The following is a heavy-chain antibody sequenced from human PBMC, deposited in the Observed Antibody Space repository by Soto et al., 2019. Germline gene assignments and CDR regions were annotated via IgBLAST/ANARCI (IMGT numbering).Heavy chain of an antibody. J-gene: IGHJ4*02. CDR3: AKVVVGVWVFDY. V-gene: IGHV3-23*01. Sequence: EVQLLESGGGLVQPGGSPRLSCAASGFAFSTNAMSWVRQAPGKGLEWVSAISGSGGTTYYADSVKGRFTISRDNSKNTLFLQMNSMRAEDTAVYYCAKVVVGVWVFDYWGQGTLVTVSS. D-gene: IGHD1-26*01. CDR1: GFAFSTNA. CDR2: ISGSGGTT.